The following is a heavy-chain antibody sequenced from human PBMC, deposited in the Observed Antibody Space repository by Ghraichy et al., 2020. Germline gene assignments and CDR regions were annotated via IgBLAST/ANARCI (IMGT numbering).Heavy chain of an antibody. CDR3: ARASAVVRFYYYAAMDV. CDR1: GFTLSDSS. D-gene: IGHD4-23*01. V-gene: IGHV3-48*01. Sequence: GGSLRLSCAASGFTLSDSSINWVRQAPGKGLEWISYITSSGKFISYADSVKGRFTVSRDNAKNTLYLQMNSLRGEDTAVYYCARASAVVRFYYYAAMDVWSQGTKVTVSS. CDR2: ITSSGKFI. J-gene: IGHJ6*02.